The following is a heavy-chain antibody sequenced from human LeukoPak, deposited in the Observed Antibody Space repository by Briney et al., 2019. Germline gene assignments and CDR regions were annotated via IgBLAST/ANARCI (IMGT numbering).Heavy chain of an antibody. V-gene: IGHV3-21*01. CDR2: ISSSSSYI. J-gene: IGHJ6*02. CDR3: ARGIGPYYDFWSGYYPLGDV. CDR1: GFTFSSYS. Sequence: GGSLRLSCAASGFTFSSYSMNWVRPAPGKGLEWVSSISSSSSYIYYADSVKGRFTISRDNAKNSLYLQMNSLRAEDTAVYYCARGIGPYYDFWSGYYPLGDVWGQGTTVTVSS. D-gene: IGHD3-3*01.